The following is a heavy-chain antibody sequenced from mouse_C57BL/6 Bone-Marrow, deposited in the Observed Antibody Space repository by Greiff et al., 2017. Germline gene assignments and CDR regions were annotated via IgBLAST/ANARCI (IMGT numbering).Heavy chain of an antibody. J-gene: IGHJ1*03. CDR2: IDPSDSYT. D-gene: IGHD1-1*01. Sequence: VQLQQPGAELVRPGTSVKLSCKASGYTFTSYWMHWVKQRPGQGLEWIGVIDPSDSYTNYNQKFKGKATLTVDTSSSTAYMQLSSLTSEDSAVYYCAREAIYYYGSSYPDWYCDVWGTGTTVTVSS. V-gene: IGHV1-59*01. CDR1: GYTFTSYW. CDR3: AREAIYYYGSSYPDWYCDV.